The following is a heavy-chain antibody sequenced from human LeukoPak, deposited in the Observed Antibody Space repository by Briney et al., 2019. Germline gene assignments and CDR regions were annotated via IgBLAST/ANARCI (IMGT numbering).Heavy chain of an antibody. J-gene: IGHJ5*02. CDR1: GFTFSSYA. V-gene: IGHV3-64*01. CDR3: ASAPPVSGWFDP. D-gene: IGHD1-14*01. CDR2: ISSNGGST. Sequence: PGGSLRLSCAASGFTFSSYAMHWVRQAPGKGLEYVSAISSNGGSTYYANSVKGRFTISRDNSKNTLYLQMGSLRAEDMAVYYCASAPPVSGWFDPWGQGTLVTVSS.